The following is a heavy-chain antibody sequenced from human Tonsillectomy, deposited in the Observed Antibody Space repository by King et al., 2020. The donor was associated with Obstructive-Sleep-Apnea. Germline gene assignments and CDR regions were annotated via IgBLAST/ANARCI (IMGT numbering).Heavy chain of an antibody. V-gene: IGHV4-59*08. Sequence: VQLQESGPGLAKPSETLSLTCIVSGGSISSYYWSWIRQPPGKGLEWIGYIYYSGSTNYSPSLKSRVTISVDTSKNQFSLKLSPVTAADTAMYYCARYYYDSSGYYSFDYWGQGTLVTVSS. J-gene: IGHJ4*02. CDR3: ARYYYDSSGYYSFDY. CDR1: GGSISSYY. D-gene: IGHD3-22*01. CDR2: IYYSGST.